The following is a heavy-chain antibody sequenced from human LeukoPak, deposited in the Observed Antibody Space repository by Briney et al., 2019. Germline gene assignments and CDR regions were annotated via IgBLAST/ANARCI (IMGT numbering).Heavy chain of an antibody. CDR3: ARDLGGSGSYYLDY. V-gene: IGHV3-23*01. CDR1: GFTPNIFA. J-gene: IGHJ4*02. D-gene: IGHD3-10*01. Sequence: GGSLRLSCAASGFTPNIFAMNGVPRAPGGGLEWVSTICGRGISTYYADSVKGRFTISRDNSKNTLYLQINSLRAEDTAVYYCARDLGGSGSYYLDYWGQGTLVTVSS. CDR2: ICGRGIST.